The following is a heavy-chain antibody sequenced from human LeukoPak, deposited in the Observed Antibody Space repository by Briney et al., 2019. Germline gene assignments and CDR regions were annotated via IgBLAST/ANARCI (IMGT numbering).Heavy chain of an antibody. Sequence: GGSLRLSSAASGFTFSTFAMIWVRQPPGKGLEWVSSIFPSGGEIHYADSVRGRFTISRDNSKSTLSLQMNSLRAEDTAIYYCAKLLYYYDSSQPYWGQGTLVTVSS. J-gene: IGHJ4*02. CDR2: IFPSGGEI. CDR3: AKLLYYYDSSQPY. D-gene: IGHD3-22*01. CDR1: GFTFSTFA. V-gene: IGHV3-23*01.